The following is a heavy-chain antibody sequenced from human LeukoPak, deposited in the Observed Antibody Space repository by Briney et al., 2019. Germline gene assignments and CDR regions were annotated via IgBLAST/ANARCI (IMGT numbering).Heavy chain of an antibody. Sequence: ASVKVSCKASGYTFTGYYMHWVRQAPGQGLEWIGWMNSNSGGTNYAQKFQGRVTITRDTSISTAYMGLSRLGSDDTAVYYCARASQWLVASGADAFDIWGQGTMVTVSS. D-gene: IGHD6-19*01. V-gene: IGHV1-2*02. J-gene: IGHJ3*02. CDR1: GYTFTGYY. CDR3: ARASQWLVASGADAFDI. CDR2: MNSNSGGT.